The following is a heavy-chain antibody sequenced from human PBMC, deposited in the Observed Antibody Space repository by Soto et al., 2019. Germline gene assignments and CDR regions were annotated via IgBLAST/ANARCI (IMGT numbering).Heavy chain of an antibody. D-gene: IGHD1-1*01. CDR3: ARGSQLERDAFDI. CDR2: IYYTGSS. J-gene: IGHJ3*02. CDR1: DVSISSGGYY. Sequence: QVQLQESGPGLVKPSQTLSLTCTVSDVSISSGGYYWSWIRQPPGKGLEWIGYIYYTGSSYYNPSHKSRITMSLDTSKNQFSLELSSVTVADTAVYYCARGSQLERDAFDISGQGTMVTVSS. V-gene: IGHV4-31*03.